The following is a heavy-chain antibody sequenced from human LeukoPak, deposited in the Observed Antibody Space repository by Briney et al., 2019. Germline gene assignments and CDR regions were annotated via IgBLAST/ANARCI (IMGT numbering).Heavy chain of an antibody. D-gene: IGHD6-13*01. Sequence: PGGSLRLSCAASGFTFSNYAMSWVRQAPGKGLEWVSAISTISGSGPGTYYADSVEGRFTISRDKSKNTLYLQMNSLRAEDTAVYYCAKAPVGYSSSWYYFDYWGQGTLVTVSS. CDR3: AKAPVGYSSSWYYFDY. CDR2: ISTISGSGPGT. V-gene: IGHV3-23*01. CDR1: GFTFSNYA. J-gene: IGHJ4*02.